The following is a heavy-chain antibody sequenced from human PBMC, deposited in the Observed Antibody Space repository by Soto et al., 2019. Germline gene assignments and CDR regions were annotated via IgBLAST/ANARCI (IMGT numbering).Heavy chain of an antibody. Sequence: QVQLQESGPGLVKPSQTLSLTCIVSGGSISSNDFYWSWIRQHPGKGLEWIGYIYYGGNTYYNPSLKSRVTILVDTSKNQFSLKVSSVTAADTAVYYCARLSGSRQSWFDPWGQGTLVTVSS. CDR3: ARLSGSRQSWFDP. V-gene: IGHV4-31*03. D-gene: IGHD6-13*01. J-gene: IGHJ5*02. CDR2: IYYGGNT. CDR1: GGSISSNDFY.